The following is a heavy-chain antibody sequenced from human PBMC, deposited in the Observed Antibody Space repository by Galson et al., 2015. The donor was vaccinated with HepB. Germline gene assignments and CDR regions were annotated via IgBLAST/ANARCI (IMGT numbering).Heavy chain of an antibody. CDR1: GFTFSSYA. CDR3: ARSSSSDAFDV. V-gene: IGHV3-21*01. Sequence: SLRLSCAASGFTFSSYAMNWVRQAPGKGLEWVSSIRTRNSYIFNADSVKGRFTISRDNTNNALYLQMASLRAEDTAIYYCARSSSSDAFDVWGQGTMVTVSS. CDR2: IRTRNSYI. D-gene: IGHD6-6*01. J-gene: IGHJ3*01.